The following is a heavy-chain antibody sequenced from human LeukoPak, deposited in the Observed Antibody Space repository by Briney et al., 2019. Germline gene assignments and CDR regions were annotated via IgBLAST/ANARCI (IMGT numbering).Heavy chain of an antibody. J-gene: IGHJ6*02. CDR3: ARLDEYSSSSRYYGMDI. CDR2: IIPIFGTA. D-gene: IGHD6-6*01. Sequence: SVKVSCKASGGTFSSYAISWVRQAPGQGLEWMGGIIPIFGTANYAQKFQGRVTITADESTSTAYMELSSLRSEDTAVYYCARLDEYSSSSRYYGMDIWGQGTTVTVSS. V-gene: IGHV1-69*13. CDR1: GGTFSSYA.